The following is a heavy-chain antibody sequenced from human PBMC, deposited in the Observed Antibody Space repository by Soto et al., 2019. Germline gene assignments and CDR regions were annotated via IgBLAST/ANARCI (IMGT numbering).Heavy chain of an antibody. CDR3: ARVRQGCSANNCYFDP. J-gene: IGHJ5*01. Sequence: QVHLQESGPGLVAPSVTLSLTCTLSGGSVRAPDWWNCARQSPDKGLERIAEVHISGHSNYNPSLRGRVSVSIDSSKNQFYLNLNSVTAADTAIYYCARVRQGCSANNCYFDPWGQGTQVTISS. V-gene: IGHV4-4*02. CDR1: GGSVRAPDW. D-gene: IGHD1-1*01. CDR2: VHISGHS.